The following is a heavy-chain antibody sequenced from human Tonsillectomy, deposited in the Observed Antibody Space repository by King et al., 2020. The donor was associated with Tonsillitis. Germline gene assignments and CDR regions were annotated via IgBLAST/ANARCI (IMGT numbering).Heavy chain of an antibody. V-gene: IGHV3-30-3*01. CDR1: GFTFSTYA. CDR3: ARYMGSRQGHPKYYFDC. J-gene: IGHJ4*02. CDR2: ITNDGSNK. D-gene: IGHD3-10*01. Sequence: VQLVESGGGLVQPGRSLRLSCAASGFTFSTYAMHWVRQAPGKGLEWVAVITNDGSNKYYADSVKGRFTISRDNSKNTLYLQMNSLRAEDTAIYYCARYMGSRQGHPKYYFDCWGQGALVTVSS.